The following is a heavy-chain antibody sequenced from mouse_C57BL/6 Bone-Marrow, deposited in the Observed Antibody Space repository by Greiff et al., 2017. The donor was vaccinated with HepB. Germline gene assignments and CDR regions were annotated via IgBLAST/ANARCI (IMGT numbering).Heavy chain of an antibody. CDR3: ARNRHFDY. CDR2: ISSGSSTI. CDR1: GFTFSDYG. J-gene: IGHJ2*01. V-gene: IGHV5-17*01. Sequence: EVQGVESGGGLVKPGGSLKLSCAASGFTFSDYGMNWVRQAPEKGLEWVAYISSGSSTIYYADTVKGRFTISRDNAKNTLFLQMTSLRSEDTAMYYCARNRHFDYWGQGTTLTVSS.